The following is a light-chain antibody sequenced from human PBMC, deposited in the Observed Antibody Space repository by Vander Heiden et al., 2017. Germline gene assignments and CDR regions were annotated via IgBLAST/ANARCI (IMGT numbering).Light chain of an antibody. J-gene: IGLJ2*01. CDR1: SSNIGAGYD. V-gene: IGLV1-40*01. CDR2: GNS. Sequence: QSVLTQPPSVSGAPGQRVTISCTGSSSNIGAGYDVHWYQQLPGTAPKRLIYGNSNRPSGVPDRVSGSKSGTSASLAITGLQAEDEADDYCQSYDSSLSVVFGGGTKLTVL. CDR3: QSYDSSLSVV.